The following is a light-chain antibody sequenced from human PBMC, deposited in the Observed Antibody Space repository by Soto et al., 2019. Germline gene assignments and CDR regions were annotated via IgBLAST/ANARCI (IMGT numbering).Light chain of an antibody. V-gene: IGKV3-15*01. Sequence: ETVMTQSPATLSVSPGERVTLSCRASESVSTYLAWYQQKPGQAPRLLIYGASARATGIPTRFSGSGSGTEFTLIISNLQPEDFAVYYCHQYLNWPQAFVQGTKVEI. CDR3: HQYLNWPQA. CDR2: GAS. J-gene: IGKJ1*01. CDR1: ESVSTY.